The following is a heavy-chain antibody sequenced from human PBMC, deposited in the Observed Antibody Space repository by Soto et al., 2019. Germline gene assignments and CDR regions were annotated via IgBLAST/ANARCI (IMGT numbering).Heavy chain of an antibody. V-gene: IGHV1-3*01. CDR1: GYTFTSYA. D-gene: IGHD2-2*01. J-gene: IGHJ4*02. Sequence: ASVKVSCKASGYTFTSYAMHWVRQAPGQRLEWMGWINAGNGNTKYSQKFQGRVTITRDTSASTAYMELSSLRSEDTAVYYCASSGIVGVPAAGPGGYWGQGTLVTVSS. CDR2: INAGNGNT. CDR3: ASSGIVGVPAAGPGGY.